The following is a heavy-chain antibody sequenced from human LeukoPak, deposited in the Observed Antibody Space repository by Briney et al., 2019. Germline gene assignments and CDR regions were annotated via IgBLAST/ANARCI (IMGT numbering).Heavy chain of an antibody. CDR1: GYSFTSYW. CDR2: IYPGDSDT. D-gene: IGHD3-22*01. Sequence: GESLQISCKGSGYSFTSYWIAWVRPLPGKGLEWMGIIYPGDSDTRYSPSFQGQVIISADKSIYPAYLQWSSLKASDTAMYYCAKLYYYDSSGWGSFDYWGQGTLVTVSS. J-gene: IGHJ4*02. CDR3: AKLYYYDSSGWGSFDY. V-gene: IGHV5-51*01.